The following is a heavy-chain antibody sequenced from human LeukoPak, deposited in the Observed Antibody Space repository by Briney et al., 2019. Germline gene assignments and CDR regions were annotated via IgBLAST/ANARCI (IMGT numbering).Heavy chain of an antibody. D-gene: IGHD3-10*01. J-gene: IGHJ4*02. CDR2: LSGSGGST. CDR3: ATDSYVSGSYYRLFY. V-gene: IGHV3-23*01. CDR1: GFTFSTYG. Sequence: PGGSLRLSCAASGFTFSTYGMSWVRQAPGKGLEWVSALSGSGGSTYYADSVKGRFTISRDNAKNTLYLQMNNLRAEDTAIYYCATDSYVSGSYYRLFYWGQGTLITVSS.